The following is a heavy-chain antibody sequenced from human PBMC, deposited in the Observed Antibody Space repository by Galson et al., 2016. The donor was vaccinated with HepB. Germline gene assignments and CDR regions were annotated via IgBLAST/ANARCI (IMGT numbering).Heavy chain of an antibody. CDR1: GGSISSYF. CDR3: ARGVTGTPYFDF. CDR2: IYKTGTT. Sequence: SETLSLTCNVSGGSISSYFWSWIRQPPGKGLEWIGSIYKTGTTNYSPSLNSRVTLSVDTSKNQFSLKLGSVTTAETAIHYCARGVTGTPYFDFWGQGALVTVSS. J-gene: IGHJ4*02. V-gene: IGHV4-59*01. D-gene: IGHD2-21*02.